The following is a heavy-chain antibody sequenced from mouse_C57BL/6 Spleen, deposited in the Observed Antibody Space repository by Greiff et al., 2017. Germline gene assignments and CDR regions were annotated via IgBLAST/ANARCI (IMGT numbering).Heavy chain of an antibody. D-gene: IGHD3-1*01. Sequence: VQLQQSGAELARPGASVKLSCKASGYTFTSYGISWVKQRTGQGLEWIGEIYPRSGNTYYNEKFKGKATLTADKSSSTAYMELRSLTSEDSAVYFCARLGDGLAWFAYWGQGTLVTVSA. J-gene: IGHJ3*01. CDR3: ARLGDGLAWFAY. CDR1: GYTFTSYG. V-gene: IGHV1-81*01. CDR2: IYPRSGNT.